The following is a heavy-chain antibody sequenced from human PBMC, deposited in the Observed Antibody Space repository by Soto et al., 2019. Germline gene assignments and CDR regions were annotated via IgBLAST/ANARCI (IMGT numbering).Heavy chain of an antibody. V-gene: IGHV3-23*01. CDR2: ISGSGEST. J-gene: IGHJ4*02. Sequence: QPGGSLRLSCAASGFTFSNYAMSWVRQAPGKGLEWVSAISGSGESTFYGDSVKGRFTVSRDNSKNTLYLQMNSLGVEDTAEYYCAKGGGSCCFDCWGQGTLVTVSS. CDR1: GFTFSNYA. D-gene: IGHD2-15*01. CDR3: AKGGGSCCFDC.